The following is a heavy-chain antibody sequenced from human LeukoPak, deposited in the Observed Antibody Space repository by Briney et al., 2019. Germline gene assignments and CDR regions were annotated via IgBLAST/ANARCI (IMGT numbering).Heavy chain of an antibody. V-gene: IGHV4-30-4*08. CDR2: IHYSGST. Sequence: SQTLSLTCTVSGGSISSGDYYWSWIRQHPGKGLEWIGYIHYSGSTYYNPSLKSRVTISVDTSKNQFSLNLSSVTAADTAVHYCARRTATALDIWGQGTMVTVSS. D-gene: IGHD1/OR15-1a*01. J-gene: IGHJ3*02. CDR1: GGSISSGDYY. CDR3: ARRTATALDI.